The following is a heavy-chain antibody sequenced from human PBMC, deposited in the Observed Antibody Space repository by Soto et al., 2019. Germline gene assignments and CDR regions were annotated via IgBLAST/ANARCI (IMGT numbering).Heavy chain of an antibody. CDR3: ARVVVMRFADLDY. V-gene: IGHV3-23*01. Sequence: GGSLRLSCAAFGFTFSSYAMSWVRQAPGKGLEWVSAISGSGGSTYYADSVKGRFTISRDNSKNTLYLQMNSLRAEDTAVYYCARVVVMRFADLDYWGQGTLVTVSS. CDR1: GFTFSSYA. D-gene: IGHD3-22*01. CDR2: ISGSGGST. J-gene: IGHJ4*02.